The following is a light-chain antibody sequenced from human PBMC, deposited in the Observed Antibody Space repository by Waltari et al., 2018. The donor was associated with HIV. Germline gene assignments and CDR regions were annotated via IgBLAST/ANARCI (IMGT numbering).Light chain of an antibody. J-gene: IGLJ1*01. CDR3: SSYTTTSTLYV. CDR1: SSDIDVYKY. V-gene: IGLV2-14*03. Sequence: QSTLTQPASVSGSPGQSVTISCTGISSDIDVYKYFSWYQQHPGKAPKLLIYDVSNRASGVSHLLSGSKSANTASLTISGLQAEDEADYYCSSYTTTSTLYVFGTGTKVTV. CDR2: DVS.